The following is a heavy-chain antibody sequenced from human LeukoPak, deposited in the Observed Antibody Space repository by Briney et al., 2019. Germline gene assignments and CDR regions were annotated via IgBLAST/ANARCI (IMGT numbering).Heavy chain of an antibody. D-gene: IGHD3-22*01. V-gene: IGHV4-34*01. J-gene: IGHJ5*02. CDR2: INHSGST. CDR1: GGSFSGYY. CDR3: ASSHYYYDSSGYYYNWFDP. Sequence: SETLSLTCAVYGGSFSGYYWSWIRQPPGKGLEWMGEINHSGSTYYNPSLKSRVTISVDTSKNQFSLKLSSVTAADTAVYYCASSHYYYDSSGYYYNWFDPWGQGTLVTVSS.